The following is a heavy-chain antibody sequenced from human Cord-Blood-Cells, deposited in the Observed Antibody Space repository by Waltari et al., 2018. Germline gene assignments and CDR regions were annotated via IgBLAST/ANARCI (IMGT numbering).Heavy chain of an antibody. CDR2: INHSGST. CDR3: ARPHYGDYGWFDP. J-gene: IGHJ5*02. V-gene: IGHV4-34*01. CDR1: GGSFSRYY. D-gene: IGHD4-17*01. Sequence: QVQLQQWGAGLLKPSEPLSLTCAVYGGSFSRYYWSWIRQPPGKGLEWTGEINHSGSTNYNPSLKSRVTISVDTSKNQFSLKLSSVTAADTAVYYCARPHYGDYGWFDPWGQGTLVTVSS.